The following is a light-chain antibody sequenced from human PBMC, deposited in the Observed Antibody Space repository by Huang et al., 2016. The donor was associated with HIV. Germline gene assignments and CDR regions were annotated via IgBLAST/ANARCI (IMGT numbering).Light chain of an antibody. CDR2: DAS. CDR1: QNVGSN. J-gene: IGKJ1*01. CDR3: QQYVYWPQT. Sequence: EIVMTQSPATLSVSPGERATLSCRASQNVGSNLAWYQQRPGQAPRLLIYDASTRATGIPARFSGSESGTDFTLTISSLQSEDFAVYYCQQYVYWPQTFGQGTKVEIK. V-gene: IGKV3-15*01.